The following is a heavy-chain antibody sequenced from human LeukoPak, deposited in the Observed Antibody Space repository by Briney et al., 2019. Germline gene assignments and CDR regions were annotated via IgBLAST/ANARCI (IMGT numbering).Heavy chain of an antibody. V-gene: IGHV4-4*02. Sequence: SETLSLTCAVSGGSISNSNWWSWVRQPPGKGLEWIGEIYHSGSTNYNPSLKSRVTISVDTSKNQFSLKLSSVTAADTAVYYCARGQSIAAAGTIWFDPWGQGTLVTVSS. CDR3: ARGQSIAAAGTIWFDP. D-gene: IGHD6-13*01. CDR2: IYHSGST. CDR1: GGSISNSNW. J-gene: IGHJ5*02.